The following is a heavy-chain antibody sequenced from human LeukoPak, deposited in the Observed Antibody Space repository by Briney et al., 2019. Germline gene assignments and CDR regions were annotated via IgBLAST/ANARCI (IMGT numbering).Heavy chain of an antibody. J-gene: IGHJ4*02. CDR2: IYHTGST. D-gene: IGHD3-9*01. CDR1: GGSVSDYY. V-gene: IGHV4-59*02. CDR3: ARQRYLLDY. Sequence: SETLSLTCTISGGSVSDYYWSWIRQSPGKGLEWIGYIYHTGSTSYSPSLKSRVTISVDTSKNQFSLKLSSVTAADTAVYYCARQRYLLDYWGQGTLVTVSS.